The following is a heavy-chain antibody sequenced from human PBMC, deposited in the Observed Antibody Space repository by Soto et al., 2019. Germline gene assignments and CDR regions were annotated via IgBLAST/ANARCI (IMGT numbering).Heavy chain of an antibody. CDR2: IIYDGSTK. D-gene: IGHD3-10*01. Sequence: QVQLVESGGGVVQTGRSLRLSCAASGFTFSSYGMHWVRQAPGKGLEWVAVIIYDGSTKYYADSVKGRFTISRDNSKSKLYLQMNSLRAEDTAVYYCAKDRMGAGVRGYFDYWGQGTLVTVSS. CDR1: GFTFSSYG. CDR3: AKDRMGAGVRGYFDY. J-gene: IGHJ4*02. V-gene: IGHV3-30*18.